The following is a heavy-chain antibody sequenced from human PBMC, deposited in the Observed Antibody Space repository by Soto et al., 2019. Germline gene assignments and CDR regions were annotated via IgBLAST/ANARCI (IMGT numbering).Heavy chain of an antibody. CDR3: ARGRPDPYYYDTSGHYYVA. Sequence: SETLSLTCTVSGVSISSGTYYWTWIRQPPGKGLEWIGYIYYSGSTYYNPSLKSRVTISVDTSKNQFSLKLSSVTAADSAVYSCARGRPDPYYYDTSGHYYVAWGQGTLVTVSS. V-gene: IGHV4-30-4*01. J-gene: IGHJ5*02. CDR1: GVSISSGTYY. D-gene: IGHD3-22*01. CDR2: IYYSGST.